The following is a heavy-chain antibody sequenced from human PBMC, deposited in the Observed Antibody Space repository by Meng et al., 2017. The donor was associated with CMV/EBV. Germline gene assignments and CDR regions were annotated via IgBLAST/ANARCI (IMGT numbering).Heavy chain of an antibody. CDR2: IYYSGST. Sequence: QESGSGLVEPSQALSLTCTVSGGSISSGDYYWSWIRQPPGKGLEWIGYIYYSGSTYYNPSLKSRVTISVDTSKNQFSLKLSSVTAADTAVYYCARVTSRVAGAFDYWGQGTLVTVSS. V-gene: IGHV4-30-4*08. D-gene: IGHD1-14*01. CDR3: ARVTSRVAGAFDY. CDR1: GGSISSGDYY. J-gene: IGHJ4*02.